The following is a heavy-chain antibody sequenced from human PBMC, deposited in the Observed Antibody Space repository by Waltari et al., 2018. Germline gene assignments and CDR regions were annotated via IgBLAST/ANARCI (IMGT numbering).Heavy chain of an antibody. CDR3: ARLLGFGGVGATVGGWFDP. Sequence: QVQLQESGPGLVKPSETLSLTCAVSGYSISSGYYWGWIRQPPGKGLEWIGSIYHSGSTYYNPSLKSRVTISVDTSKNHFSLKLSSVTAADTAVYYCARLLGFGGVGATVGGWFDPWGQGTLVTVSS. CDR2: IYHSGST. V-gene: IGHV4-38-2*01. D-gene: IGHD1-26*01. CDR1: GYSISSGYY. J-gene: IGHJ5*02.